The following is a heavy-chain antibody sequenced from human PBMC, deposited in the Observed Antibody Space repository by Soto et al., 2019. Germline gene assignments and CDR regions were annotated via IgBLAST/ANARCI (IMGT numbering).Heavy chain of an antibody. CDR3: ARILYSSQRDGVDV. Sequence: GGSLRLSCAASGFTFGSYPMTWVRQAPGKGLEWVSSISSGSDTIFYADSVKGRLTISRDNSRSTLYLQMNRLRAEDMAIYYCARILYSSQRDGVDVWGQGTTVTVSS. CDR1: GFTFGSYP. V-gene: IGHV3-23*01. CDR2: ISSGSDTI. D-gene: IGHD2-8*01. J-gene: IGHJ6*02.